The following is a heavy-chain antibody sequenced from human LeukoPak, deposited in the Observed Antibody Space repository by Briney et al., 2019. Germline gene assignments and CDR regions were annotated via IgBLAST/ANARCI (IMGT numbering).Heavy chain of an antibody. Sequence: SQTLSLTCAISGDSVSSTTAAWNWIRQSPSRGLEWLGRTYYRTKWYNQYGVSVKGRITIDPDTSRNQFSLRLDSVTPEDTAVYYCARDSTMTAISHDAFDIWGQGTVVTVSS. J-gene: IGHJ3*02. CDR1: GDSVSSTTAA. CDR2: TYYRTKWYN. CDR3: ARDSTMTAISHDAFDI. D-gene: IGHD4-17*01. V-gene: IGHV6-1*01.